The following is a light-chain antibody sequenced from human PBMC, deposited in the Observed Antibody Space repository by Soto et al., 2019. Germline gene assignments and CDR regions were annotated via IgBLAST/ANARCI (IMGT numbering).Light chain of an antibody. CDR3: SSYAGSNNVV. Sequence: QPALTQPPSASGSPGQSVTISCTGTSSDVGGYNYVSWYQQHPGKAPKLMIYEVSKRPSGVPDRFSGSKSGNTASLTVSGLQDEDEADYYCSSYAGSNNVVFGGGTQLTVL. CDR1: SSDVGGYNY. CDR2: EVS. V-gene: IGLV2-8*01. J-gene: IGLJ2*01.